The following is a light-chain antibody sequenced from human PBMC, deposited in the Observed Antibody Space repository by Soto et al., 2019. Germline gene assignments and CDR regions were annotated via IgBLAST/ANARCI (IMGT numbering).Light chain of an antibody. CDR2: AAS. Sequence: AIQMTQSPSSLSASVGDRVTITCRASQGIRTDLGWYQQKPWKAPKLLIYAASRLQSGVPSRFSGSGSGTDFTLTISSLQPEDFATYYCLQEYNYPWTFGQGTKVELK. V-gene: IGKV1-6*01. CDR3: LQEYNYPWT. J-gene: IGKJ1*01. CDR1: QGIRTD.